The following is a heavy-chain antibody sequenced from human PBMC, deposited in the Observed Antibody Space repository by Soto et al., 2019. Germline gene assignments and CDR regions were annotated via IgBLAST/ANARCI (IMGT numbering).Heavy chain of an antibody. V-gene: IGHV3-21*01. CDR3: ASATVVAATFDF. J-gene: IGHJ4*02. CDR1: GFAFRSYN. CDR2: ISSGSSNI. Sequence: PGGSLTLSCAASGFAFRSYNMNWVRQAPGKGLEWVASISSGSSNIYYADSVKGRFTISRDNAKNSLFLQTDSLRAEDSAVYYCASATVVAATFDFWGQGTLVTVSS. D-gene: IGHD2-15*01.